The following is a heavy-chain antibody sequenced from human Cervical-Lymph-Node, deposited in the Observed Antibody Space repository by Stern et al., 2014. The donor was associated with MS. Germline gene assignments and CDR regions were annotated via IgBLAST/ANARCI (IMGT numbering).Heavy chain of an antibody. CDR1: GSTLTDFF. J-gene: IGHJ4*02. Sequence: QVQLVQSGAEVKKPGASVKVSCKVSGSTLTDFFMHWVRQPPGKGLEWMGGFDPEDGETIYAQKFQGRVTMTEATSPDTAYKELSSLRSDDTAVYYCATDYNYWGQGTLVTVSS. V-gene: IGHV1-24*01. CDR2: FDPEDGET. CDR3: ATDYNY. D-gene: IGHD3-10*01.